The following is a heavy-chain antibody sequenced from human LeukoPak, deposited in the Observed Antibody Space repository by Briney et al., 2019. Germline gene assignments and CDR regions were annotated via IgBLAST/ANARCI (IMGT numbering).Heavy chain of an antibody. D-gene: IGHD4-23*01. CDR1: GFTFSSDS. CDR3: ARDGSVVTPRGAAFDI. Sequence: GGSLRLSCAVSGFTFSSDSMNWVRQAPGKGLEWVSYISSSGSTIYYADSVKGRFTISRDNAKNSLYLQMNSLRAEDTAVYYCARDGSVVTPRGAAFDIWGQGTMVTVSS. CDR2: ISSSGSTI. J-gene: IGHJ3*02. V-gene: IGHV3-48*04.